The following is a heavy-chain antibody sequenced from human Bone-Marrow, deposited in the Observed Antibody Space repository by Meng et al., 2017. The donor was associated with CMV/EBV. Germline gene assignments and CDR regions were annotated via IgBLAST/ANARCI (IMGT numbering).Heavy chain of an antibody. V-gene: IGHV3-30*02. CDR1: GFIFSSYG. J-gene: IGHJ5*02. CDR3: AKVLRGYCSSTSCYGGFDP. Sequence: GESLKISCAASGFIFSSYGMHWVRQAPGKGLEWVEFIRYDGSNKYYADSVKGRFTISRDNSKNTLYLQMNSLRAEDTAVYYCAKVLRGYCSSTSCYGGFDPWGQGTLVTVSS. CDR2: IRYDGSNK. D-gene: IGHD2-2*01.